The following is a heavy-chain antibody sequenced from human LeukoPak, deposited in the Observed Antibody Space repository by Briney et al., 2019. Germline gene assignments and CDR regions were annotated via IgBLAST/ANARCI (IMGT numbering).Heavy chain of an antibody. D-gene: IGHD1-7*01. J-gene: IGHJ5*02. CDR1: GGSISSYY. Sequence: SETLSLTCTVSGGSISSYYWSWIRQPPGKGLEWIGYIYYSGSTNYNPSLKSRVTISVDTSKIQFSPKLTSVTAADTAVYYCARAPSITGTRGDWFAPWGQGTLVTVSS. CDR3: ARAPSITGTRGDWFAP. CDR2: IYYSGST. V-gene: IGHV4-59*01.